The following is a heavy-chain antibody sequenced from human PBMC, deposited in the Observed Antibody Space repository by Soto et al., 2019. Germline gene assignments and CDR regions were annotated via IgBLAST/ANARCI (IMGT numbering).Heavy chain of an antibody. Sequence: QVQLVESGGGVVQPGRSLRLSCAASGFSFSSYGMHWVRQAPGKGLEWVAVIWYDGSKRYYEDSVKGRFTISRDNSNNALSLQMNSLRVEDTAVYFCARSSGLSIDYWGRGTLVTVSS. CDR1: GFSFSSYG. J-gene: IGHJ4*02. CDR3: ARSSGLSIDY. V-gene: IGHV3-33*01. CDR2: IWYDGSKR. D-gene: IGHD6-19*01.